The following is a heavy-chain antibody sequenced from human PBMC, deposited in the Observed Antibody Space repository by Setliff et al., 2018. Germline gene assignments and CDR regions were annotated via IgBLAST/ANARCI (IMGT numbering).Heavy chain of an antibody. CDR3: AREGVDSRSSTDYRYYMDV. Sequence: ASVKVSCKASGYTFSNYGISWVRQAPGQGLEWMGWISTYNGKTNYAQKFQGRVTMTTDTSTSTAYMELSSLRSEDTAVYYCAREGVDSRSSTDYRYYMDVWGKGTTVTVSS. J-gene: IGHJ6*03. V-gene: IGHV1-18*01. D-gene: IGHD6-6*01. CDR1: GYTFSNYG. CDR2: ISTYNGKT.